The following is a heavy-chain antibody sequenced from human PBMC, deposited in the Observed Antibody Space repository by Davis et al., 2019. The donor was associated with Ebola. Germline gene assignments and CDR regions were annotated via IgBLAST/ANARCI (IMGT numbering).Heavy chain of an antibody. CDR1: GFTFSGSA. D-gene: IGHD6-6*01. V-gene: IGHV3-7*01. J-gene: IGHJ4*02. CDR2: IKQDGSEK. CDR3: ARDGSYSSSSGDY. Sequence: PGGSLRLSCAASGFTFSGSAMHWVRQAPGKGLEWVANIKQDGSEKYYVDSVKGRFTISRDNAKNSLYLQMNSLRAEDTAVYYCARDGSYSSSSGDYWGQGTLVTVSS.